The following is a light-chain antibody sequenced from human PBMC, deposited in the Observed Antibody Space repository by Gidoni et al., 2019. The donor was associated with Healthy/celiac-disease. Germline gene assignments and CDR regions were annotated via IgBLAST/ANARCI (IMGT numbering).Light chain of an antibody. CDR2: DAS. Sequence: EIVLTQSPATLSLSPGERATLSCRASQSVSSYLAWYQQKPGQAPRLLIYDASNRATGIPARFSGSGSGTDFTLTISSLEPEDFAVIYCQQRSNWSITFGQGTRLEIK. CDR1: QSVSSY. J-gene: IGKJ5*01. V-gene: IGKV3-11*01. CDR3: QQRSNWSIT.